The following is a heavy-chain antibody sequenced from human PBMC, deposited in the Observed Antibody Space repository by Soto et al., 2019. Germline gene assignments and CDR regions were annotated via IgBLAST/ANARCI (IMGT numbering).Heavy chain of an antibody. D-gene: IGHD3-3*01. CDR3: ARGGGVGVAGSAAFDM. CDR2: INPATGAA. V-gene: IGHV1-2*02. Sequence: QLHLVQSGAVVKKPGASVTVSCSASGYPVTAYYMHWVRQAPGRGLEWMGGINPATGAAKYTQTFQGRVTMTRETSTSTVFMELSGLTSEEPAVFYCARGGGVGVAGSAAFDMWGQGTLVTVSS. J-gene: IGHJ3*02. CDR1: GYPVTAYY.